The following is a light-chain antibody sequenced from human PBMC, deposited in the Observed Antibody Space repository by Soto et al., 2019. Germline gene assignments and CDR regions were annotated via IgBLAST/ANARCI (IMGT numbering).Light chain of an antibody. V-gene: IGKV3-20*01. CDR3: QQYDSSPWT. Sequence: ESVLTQSPGTLSLSPGERATLSCRASQSVSSNYLSWYQQKPGQPPRLLIYSASRRVTGIPYRFSGSGSGTDFTLTISRLEPEDFAVYYCQQYDSSPWTFGQGTKVEIK. CDR1: QSVSSNY. J-gene: IGKJ1*01. CDR2: SAS.